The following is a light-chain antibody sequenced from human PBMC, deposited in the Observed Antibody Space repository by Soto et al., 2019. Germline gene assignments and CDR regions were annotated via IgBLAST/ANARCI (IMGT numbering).Light chain of an antibody. CDR3: QQADSFPLT. CDR1: QAISSW. Sequence: DIQMTQSPSSASASVGDRVTITCRASQAISSWLAWYQQKPGRAPKLLIYAASTLQSGVPSRFSGSGSGTDFSLTITGLQPEDSATYYCQQADSFPLTFGGGTKVDIK. J-gene: IGKJ4*01. V-gene: IGKV1-12*01. CDR2: AAS.